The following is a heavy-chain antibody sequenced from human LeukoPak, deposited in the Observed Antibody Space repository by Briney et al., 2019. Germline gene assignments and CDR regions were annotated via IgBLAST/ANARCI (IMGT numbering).Heavy chain of an antibody. CDR1: GGSISSYY. CDR3: ASGTTGYSYGTEGLFGY. CDR2: IYTSGST. J-gene: IGHJ4*02. D-gene: IGHD5-18*01. Sequence: SETLSLTCTVSGGSISSYYWSWIRQPAGKGLEWIGRIYTSGSTNYNPSLKSRVTISVDTSRNQFSLKLSSVTAADTAVYYCASGTTGYSYGTEGLFGYWGQGTLVTVSS. V-gene: IGHV4-4*07.